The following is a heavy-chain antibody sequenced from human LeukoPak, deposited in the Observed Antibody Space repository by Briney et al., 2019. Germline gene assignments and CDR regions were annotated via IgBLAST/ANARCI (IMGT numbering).Heavy chain of an antibody. J-gene: IGHJ3*02. CDR2: ISSGGNT. V-gene: IGHV3-53*01. Sequence: PGGSLRLACAASGFTVSRNYMSWVRQAPGKGLEWVSVISSGGNTYYTDSVKGRFTISRDNSKNTLYPQMSSLRVEDTAVYYCARNDRGAFDIWGQGTMVTVSS. CDR3: ARNDRGAFDI. CDR1: GFTVSRNY. D-gene: IGHD3-22*01.